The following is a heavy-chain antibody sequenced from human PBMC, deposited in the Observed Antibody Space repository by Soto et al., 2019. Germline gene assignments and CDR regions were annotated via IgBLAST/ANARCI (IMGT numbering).Heavy chain of an antibody. V-gene: IGHV1-2*02. CDR1: GYTFTGYY. CDR2: INPNSGGT. D-gene: IGHD3-10*01. Sequence: ASVKVSCKASGYTFTGYYMHWVRQAPGQGLEWMGWINPNSGGTNYAQKFPGRVTMTRDTSISTAYMELSRLRSDDTAVYYCAREGFYYGSGSLDPWGQGTLVTVSS. CDR3: AREGFYYGSGSLDP. J-gene: IGHJ5*02.